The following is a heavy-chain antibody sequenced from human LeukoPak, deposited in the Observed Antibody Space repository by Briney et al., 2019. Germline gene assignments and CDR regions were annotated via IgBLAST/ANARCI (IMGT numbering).Heavy chain of an antibody. CDR3: AKIPVDTAMANVDY. Sequence: PGGSLRLSCAASGITFSGYAMTWVRQAPGKGLEWVAFIRYDGSNKYYADSVKGRFTISRDNSKNTLYLQMNSLRAEDTAVYYCAKIPVDTAMANVDYWGQGTLVTVSS. CDR2: IRYDGSNK. J-gene: IGHJ4*02. V-gene: IGHV3-30*02. CDR1: GITFSGYA. D-gene: IGHD5-18*01.